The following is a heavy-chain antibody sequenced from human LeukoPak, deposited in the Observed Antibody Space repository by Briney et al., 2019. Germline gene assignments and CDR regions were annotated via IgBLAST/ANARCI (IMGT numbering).Heavy chain of an antibody. CDR2: ISGSGGST. V-gene: IGHV3-23*01. CDR1: GFTFSSYA. D-gene: IGHD3-10*01. Sequence: GGSLRLSCAASGFTFSSYAMSWVRQAPGKGLEWVSGISGSGGSTYYADSVKGRFTISRDNSKNTLYLQMNSLRAEDTAVYYCAKQPGGAIDEYWGQGTLVTVSS. CDR3: AKQPGGAIDEY. J-gene: IGHJ4*02.